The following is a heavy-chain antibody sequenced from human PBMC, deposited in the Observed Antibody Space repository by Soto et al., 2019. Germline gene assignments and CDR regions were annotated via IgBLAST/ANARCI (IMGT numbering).Heavy chain of an antibody. D-gene: IGHD2-15*01. CDR2: ISYDGSNK. J-gene: IGHJ4*02. CDR3: ARVCSGGSCYSNY. CDR1: GFTFSSYA. Sequence: GGSLRLSCAASGFTFSSYAMHWVRQAPGKGLEWVAVISYDGSNKYYADSVKGRFTISRDNSKNTLYLQMNSLRAEDTAVYYCARVCSGGSCYSNYWGQGALVTVSS. V-gene: IGHV3-30-3*01.